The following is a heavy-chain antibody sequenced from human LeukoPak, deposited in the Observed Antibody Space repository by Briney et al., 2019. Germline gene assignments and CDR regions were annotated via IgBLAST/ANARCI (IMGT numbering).Heavy chain of an antibody. J-gene: IGHJ4*02. CDR3: ARGARAYEFWTGYYTDPMGAYFDY. CDR1: GYTFTGYY. CDR2: INPSGGST. Sequence: ASVKVSCKASGYTFTGYYMHWVRQAPGQGLEWMGWINPSGGSTSYAQKFQGRVTMTRDMSTSTVYMELSSLRSEDTAVYYCARGARAYEFWTGYYTDPMGAYFDYWSQGTLVTVSS. V-gene: IGHV1-46*01. D-gene: IGHD3-3*01.